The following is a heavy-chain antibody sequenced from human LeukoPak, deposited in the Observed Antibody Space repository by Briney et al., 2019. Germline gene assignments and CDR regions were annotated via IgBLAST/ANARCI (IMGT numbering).Heavy chain of an antibody. CDR1: GDSISSGSYY. V-gene: IGHV4-39*01. Sequence: PSETLSLTCTVSGDSISSGSYYWVWIRQPPGKGLEWIGSISYSGSPYYNPSLTSRITISADTSKNQFSLKLNSVTAADTAVYYCARKDGTLFEYWGQGTLVTVSS. J-gene: IGHJ4*02. CDR3: ARKDGTLFEY. CDR2: ISYSGSP. D-gene: IGHD1-1*01.